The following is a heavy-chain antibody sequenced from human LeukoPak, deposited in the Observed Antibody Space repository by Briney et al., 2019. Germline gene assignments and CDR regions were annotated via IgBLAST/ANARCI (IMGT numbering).Heavy chain of an antibody. V-gene: IGHV1-18*01. CDR2: ISTYTGNT. J-gene: IGHJ4*02. Sequence: ASVKVSCKTSGYIFAIYDISWVRQAPGQGPEWMGWISTYTGNTEYAQKFKGRVTMTTDTSTNTAYMDLRSLTPDDTAVYFCARDCSSTNCDQPFDFWGQGTLVTVSS. CDR3: ARDCSSTNCDQPFDF. CDR1: GYIFAIYD. D-gene: IGHD2-2*01.